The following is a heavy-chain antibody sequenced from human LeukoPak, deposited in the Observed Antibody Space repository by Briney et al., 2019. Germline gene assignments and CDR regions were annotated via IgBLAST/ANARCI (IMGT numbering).Heavy chain of an antibody. Sequence: SETLSLTCTVSGDPMTPYYWSWIRQPPGKGLEWIGYMSYGGDTRYNPSLKSRVTISVDASNNQFSLRLTSMTAADTATYYCARDGRGGLFYYFDSWGPGTLVTVSS. CDR2: MSYGGDT. J-gene: IGHJ4*02. D-gene: IGHD3-16*01. CDR1: GDPMTPYY. V-gene: IGHV4-59*01. CDR3: ARDGRGGLFYYFDS.